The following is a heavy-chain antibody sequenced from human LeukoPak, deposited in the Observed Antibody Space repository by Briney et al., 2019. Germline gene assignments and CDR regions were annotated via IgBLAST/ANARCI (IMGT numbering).Heavy chain of an antibody. Sequence: SETLSLTCTVSGGSISSGGYYWSWIRQPPGKGLEWIGYIYHSGSTYYNPSLKSRVTISVDTSKNQFSLKLSSVTAADTAVYYCARRGGLRYFDWSDNWFDPWGQGTLVTVSS. CDR3: ARRGGLRYFDWSDNWFDP. CDR1: GGSISSGGYY. J-gene: IGHJ5*02. CDR2: IYHSGST. V-gene: IGHV4-30-2*01. D-gene: IGHD3-9*01.